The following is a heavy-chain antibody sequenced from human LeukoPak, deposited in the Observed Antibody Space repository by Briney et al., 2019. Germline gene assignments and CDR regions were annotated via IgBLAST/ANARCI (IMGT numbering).Heavy chain of an antibody. D-gene: IGHD6-19*01. V-gene: IGHV4-34*01. CDR2: INHSGST. CDR3: AGERGEEYSSGWYKTNYFYN. CDR1: GGSFSGYY. J-gene: IGHJ4*02. Sequence: SETLSLTCAVYGGSFSGYYWSWIRQPPGKGLEWIGEINHSGSTNYNPSLKSRVTISEDTSKNQISLKLTSVTGADTAVYYCAGERGEEYSSGWYKTNYFYNWGQGIRVTVSS.